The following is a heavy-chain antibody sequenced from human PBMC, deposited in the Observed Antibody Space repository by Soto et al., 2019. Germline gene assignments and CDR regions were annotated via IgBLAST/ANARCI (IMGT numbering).Heavy chain of an antibody. CDR1: GFTFSSYS. D-gene: IGHD3-10*01. J-gene: IGHJ4*02. CDR3: STTQPPYYYGSGSPFDY. Sequence: GGSLRLSCAASGFTFSSYSMNWVRQAPGKGLEWVSYISSSSSTIYYADSVKGRFTISRDNAKNSLYLQMNSLRAEDTAVYYSSTTQPPYYYGSGSPFDYWGQGTLVTVSS. V-gene: IGHV3-48*01. CDR2: ISSSSSTI.